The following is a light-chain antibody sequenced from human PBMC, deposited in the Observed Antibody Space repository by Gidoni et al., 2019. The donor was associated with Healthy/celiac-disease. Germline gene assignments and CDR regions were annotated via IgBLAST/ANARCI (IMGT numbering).Light chain of an antibody. J-gene: IGKJ2*02. CDR1: QSISSW. Sequence: DIQMTQSPSTLSASVGDRVTITCRASQSISSWLAWYQQKPGKAPKLLIYDASSLESGFPSRFSGSGSGTEFTLTISSLQPDDFATYYCQQYNTPCTFGQGTKLEIK. CDR3: QQYNTPCT. CDR2: DAS. V-gene: IGKV1-5*01.